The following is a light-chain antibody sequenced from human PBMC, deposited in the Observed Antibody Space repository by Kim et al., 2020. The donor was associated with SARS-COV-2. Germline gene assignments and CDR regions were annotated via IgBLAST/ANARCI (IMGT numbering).Light chain of an antibody. J-gene: IGLJ2*01. CDR1: KLGDKY. CDR3: QAWDSSTSVV. CDR2: QDS. Sequence: SYELTQPPSVSVSPGQTASITCSGDKLGDKYACWYQQKPCQSPVLVIYQDSKRPSGIPERFSGSNSGNTATLTISGTQAMDEADYYCQAWDSSTSVVFAG. V-gene: IGLV3-1*01.